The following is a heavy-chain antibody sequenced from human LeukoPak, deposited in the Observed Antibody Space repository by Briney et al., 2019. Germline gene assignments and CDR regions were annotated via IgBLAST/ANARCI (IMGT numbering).Heavy chain of an antibody. CDR3: ARVAIAAAGTSYDAFDI. CDR1: GYTFTSYD. J-gene: IGHJ3*02. D-gene: IGHD6-13*01. CDR2: MNPNSGNT. V-gene: IGHV1-8*01. Sequence: ASVKVSCKASGYTFTSYDINWVRQATGQGLEWMGWMNPNSGNTGYAQKFQGRVTMTWNTSISTAYMELSSLRSEDTAVYYCARVAIAAAGTSYDAFDIWGQGTMVTVSS.